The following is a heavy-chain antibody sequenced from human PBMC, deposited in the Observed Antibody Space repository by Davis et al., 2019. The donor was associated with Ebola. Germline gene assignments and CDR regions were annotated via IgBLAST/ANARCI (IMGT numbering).Heavy chain of an antibody. J-gene: IGHJ5*02. V-gene: IGHV4-59*12. Sequence: SETLSLTCTVSGGSISNYYWSWIRQPPGKGLEWIGYIYYSGSTNYNPSLKSRVTISVDTSKNQFSLKLSSVTAADTAAYYCARGYSGWFDPWGQGTVVTVSS. CDR3: ARGYSGWFDP. CDR1: GGSISNYY. CDR2: IYYSGST. D-gene: IGHD3-10*01.